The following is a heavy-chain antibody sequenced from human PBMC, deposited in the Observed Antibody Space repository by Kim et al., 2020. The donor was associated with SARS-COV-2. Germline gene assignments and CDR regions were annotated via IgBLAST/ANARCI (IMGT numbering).Heavy chain of an antibody. D-gene: IGHD3-10*01. CDR3: ARSPVPYGSGSYYDYGMDV. J-gene: IGHJ6*02. Sequence: SVKVSCKASGGTFSSYAISWVRQAPGQGLEWMGGIIPIFGTANYAQKFQGRVTITADESTSTAYMELSSLRSEDTAVYYCARSPVPYGSGSYYDYGMDVWGQGTTVTVSS. CDR1: GGTFSSYA. V-gene: IGHV1-69*13. CDR2: IIPIFGTA.